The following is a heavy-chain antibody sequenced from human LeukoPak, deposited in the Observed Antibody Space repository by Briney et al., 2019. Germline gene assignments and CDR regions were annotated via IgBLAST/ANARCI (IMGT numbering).Heavy chain of an antibody. CDR3: ASGRRLGY. J-gene: IGHJ4*02. V-gene: IGHV3-7*01. D-gene: IGHD6-25*01. CDR1: GFTFSNYW. Sequence: GGSLRLSCAASGFTFSNYWMNWVRQASGKGLEWVANIKEDGSEKYYVDSVKGRFTISRDNAKNSLYLQMNSLRAEDTAIYYCASGRRLGYWGQGTLVTVSS. CDR2: IKEDGSEK.